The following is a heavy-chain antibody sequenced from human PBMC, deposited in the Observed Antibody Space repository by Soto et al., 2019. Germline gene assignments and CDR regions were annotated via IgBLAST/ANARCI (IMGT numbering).Heavy chain of an antibody. CDR3: ARGGGSVSFDI. CDR2: INASGGTT. V-gene: IGHV1-46*03. Sequence: ASVKVSCKVSGYTLTELSMHWVRQAPGKGLDWMGIINASGGTTIYAQKFQGRVTMTRDTSTSTVYMELSSLRPEDTAVYYCARGGGSVSFDIWGQGTMVTVSS. D-gene: IGHD3-10*01. CDR1: GYTLTELS. J-gene: IGHJ3*02.